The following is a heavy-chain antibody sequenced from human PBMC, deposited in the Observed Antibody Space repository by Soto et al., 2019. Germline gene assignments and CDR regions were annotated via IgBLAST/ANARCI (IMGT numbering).Heavy chain of an antibody. CDR2: ISSKSAYI. J-gene: IGHJ4*02. CDR3: AKEGRYFPESTESD. V-gene: IGHV3-21*01. CDR1: GFDFNSHT. Sequence: EVLLVESGGGLVKPGGSLKLSCAASGFDFNSHTMSWVRQAPGKGLEWVSTISSKSAYIYYADSLKGRFTVSRDNAETSLYLLMNSMTVDGTAGYYCAKEGRYFPESTESDCGQGSRVTVSS. D-gene: IGHD2-8*02.